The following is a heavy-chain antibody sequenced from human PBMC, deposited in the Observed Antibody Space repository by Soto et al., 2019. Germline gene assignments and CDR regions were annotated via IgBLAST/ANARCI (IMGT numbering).Heavy chain of an antibody. CDR3: AKSQRITMIVVVNPFDY. Sequence: SLRLSCAASGFTFSSYAMSWVRQAPGKGLEWVSAISGSGGSTYYADSVKGRFTISRDNSKNTLYLQMNSLRAEDTAVYYCAKSQRITMIVVVNPFDYWGQGTLVTVS. CDR1: GFTFSSYA. CDR2: ISGSGGST. D-gene: IGHD3-22*01. V-gene: IGHV3-23*01. J-gene: IGHJ4*02.